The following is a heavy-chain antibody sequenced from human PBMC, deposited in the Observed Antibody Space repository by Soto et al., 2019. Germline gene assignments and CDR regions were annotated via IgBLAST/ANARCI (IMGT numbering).Heavy chain of an antibody. CDR1: GYTFTGFS. CDR2: IKCSGGST. V-gene: IGHV1-46*03. J-gene: IGHJ4*02. Sequence: GASVKVSCKASGYTFTGFSIYWGRLAPGQRPDWMGPIKCSGGSTTYPQKFQDRVTMTRDTSTSTVYMELSSLRSVDTAVYYCARGGALVSGSYYRPLDSWGQGTLITVSS. D-gene: IGHD3-10*01. CDR3: ARGGALVSGSYYRPLDS.